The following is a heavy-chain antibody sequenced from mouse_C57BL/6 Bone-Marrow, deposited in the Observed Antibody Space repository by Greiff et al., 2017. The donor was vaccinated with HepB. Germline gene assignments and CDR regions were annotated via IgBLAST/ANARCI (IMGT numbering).Heavy chain of an antibody. D-gene: IGHD4-1*01. CDR3: ARNWDE. V-gene: IGHV5-6*01. CDR2: ISSGGSYT. Sequence: VQLQQSGGDLVKPGGSLKLSCAASGFTFSSYGMSWVRQTPDKRLEWVATISSGGSYTYYPDSVKGRFTISRDNAKNTLYLQMSSLKSEDTAMYYCARNWDERGQGTSVTVSS. J-gene: IGHJ4*01. CDR1: GFTFSSYG.